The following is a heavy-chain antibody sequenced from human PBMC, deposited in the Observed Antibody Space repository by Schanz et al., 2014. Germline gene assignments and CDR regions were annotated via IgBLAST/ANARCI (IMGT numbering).Heavy chain of an antibody. J-gene: IGHJ4*02. CDR3: ARGTPFLCDY. D-gene: IGHD3-16*01. Sequence: EVLLVESGGGVVQPGRSLRLSCAVSGFTVSSHYMSWVRQAPGKGLEWVSLIYSGGDTNYAGSVKGRFTISRDNSKNTLYLQMSSLRAEDTAVYYCARGTPFLCDYWGQGTLVTVSS. CDR2: IYSGGDT. V-gene: IGHV3-66*01. CDR1: GFTVSSHY.